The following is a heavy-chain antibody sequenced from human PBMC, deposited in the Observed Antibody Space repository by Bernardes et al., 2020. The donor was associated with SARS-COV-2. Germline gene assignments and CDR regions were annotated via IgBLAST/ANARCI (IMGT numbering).Heavy chain of an antibody. J-gene: IGHJ6*02. CDR2: VYYSGST. V-gene: IGHV4-59*08. CDR3: ARHSNLCTQGICQTYYYYGLDV. Sequence: SETLSLTCTVSGGSIKNYFWSWIRQPPGKGLDWIGHVYYSGSTNYNPSLKLRVTISVDTSKNQFSLKLTSVTAADTAVYYCARHSNLCTQGICQTYYYYGLDVWGQGTTVTVSS. D-gene: IGHD2-8*01. CDR1: GGSIKNYF.